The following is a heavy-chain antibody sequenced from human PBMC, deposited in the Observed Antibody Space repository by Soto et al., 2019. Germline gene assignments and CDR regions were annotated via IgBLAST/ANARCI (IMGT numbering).Heavy chain of an antibody. J-gene: IGHJ5*02. CDR1: GFTFSSYG. CDR2: IWYDGSNK. D-gene: IGHD2-2*02. V-gene: IGHV3-33*01. Sequence: GGSLRLSCAASGFTFSSYGMHWVRQAPGKGLEWVAVIWYDGSNKYYADSVKGRFTISRDNSKNTLYLQMNSLRAEDTAVYYCARDKRDCSSTSCYTLYNWFDPWGQGTLVTVSS. CDR3: ARDKRDCSSTSCYTLYNWFDP.